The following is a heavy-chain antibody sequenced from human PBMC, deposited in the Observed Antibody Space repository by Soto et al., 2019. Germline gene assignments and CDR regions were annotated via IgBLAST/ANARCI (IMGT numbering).Heavy chain of an antibody. J-gene: IGHJ4*02. V-gene: IGHV1-46*01. CDR1: GYTFTNYY. D-gene: IGHD6-19*01. CDR3: ARVQFASGWRYAGDY. CDR2: INPSDGTA. Sequence: QVQLVQSGAEVKEPGASVRVSCKASGYTFTNYYIHWVRQAPGQGLEWLGIINPSDGTATYAQKFQGRVSTTRDKSTSTVYMDLSSLTSEDTAVYYCARVQFASGWRYAGDYWGQGTLVTVSS.